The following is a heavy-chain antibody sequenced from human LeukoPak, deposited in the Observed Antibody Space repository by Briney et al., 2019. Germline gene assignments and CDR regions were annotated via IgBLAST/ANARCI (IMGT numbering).Heavy chain of an antibody. CDR2: IYPGDSDT. CDR1: GYSFTSYW. D-gene: IGHD2-2*01. V-gene: IGHV5-51*01. Sequence: GESLKISCKGSGYSFTSYWIGWVRQMPGKGLGWMGIIYPGDSDTRYSPSFQGQVTISADKSISTAYLQWSSLKASDTAMYYCARQLPAARDWFDPWGQGTLVTVSS. J-gene: IGHJ5*02. CDR3: ARQLPAARDWFDP.